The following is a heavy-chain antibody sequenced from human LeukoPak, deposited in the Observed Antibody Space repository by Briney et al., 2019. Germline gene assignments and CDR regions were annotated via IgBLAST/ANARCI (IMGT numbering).Heavy chain of an antibody. CDR1: GFTFSSYS. J-gene: IGHJ4*02. CDR2: ISSSSSYI. D-gene: IGHD2-15*01. Sequence: GGSLRLSCAASGFTFSSYSMNWVRQAPGKGLEWVSSISSSSSYIYYADSVKGRFTISRGNAKNSLYLQMNSLRAEDTAVYYCARGYCSGGSCYSSGFGYWGQGTLVTVSS. CDR3: ARGYCSGGSCYSSGFGY. V-gene: IGHV3-21*01.